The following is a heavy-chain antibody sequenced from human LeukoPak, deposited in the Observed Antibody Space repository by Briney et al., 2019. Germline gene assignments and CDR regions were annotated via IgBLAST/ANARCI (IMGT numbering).Heavy chain of an antibody. CDR3: VRGKTYSFDY. J-gene: IGHJ4*02. CDR1: GFSFSSYW. Sequence: PGGSLRLSCAASGFSFSSYWMHWVRQAPGKGLVWVSRINSDGSSTIYADSEKGRFTISRDNAKNTLYLQMNSLRAEDTAVYYCVRGKTYSFDYWGQGTLITVSS. CDR2: INSDGSST. V-gene: IGHV3-74*01.